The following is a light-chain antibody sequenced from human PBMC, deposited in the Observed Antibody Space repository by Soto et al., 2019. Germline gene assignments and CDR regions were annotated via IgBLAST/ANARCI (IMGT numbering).Light chain of an antibody. V-gene: IGKV3-11*01. CDR3: QQRDNWPQT. Sequence: IVLTQSPATLSLSPGERATLSCRASHSVSNYLAWYQHRPGQAPRLLIYDASDRATGIPARFSGSGSGTDFTLTISSLEPEDSAFYYCQQRDNWPQTFGQGTKVDIK. J-gene: IGKJ1*01. CDR2: DAS. CDR1: HSVSNY.